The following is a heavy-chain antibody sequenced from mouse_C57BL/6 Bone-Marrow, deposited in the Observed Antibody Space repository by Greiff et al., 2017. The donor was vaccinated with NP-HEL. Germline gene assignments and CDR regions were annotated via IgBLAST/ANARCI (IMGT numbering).Heavy chain of an antibody. J-gene: IGHJ4*01. CDR2: ISSGGSYT. Sequence: EVQLVESGGDLVKPGGSLKLSCAASGFTFSSYGMSWVRQTPDKRLEWVATISSGGSYTYYPDSVKGRFTISRDNAKNTLYLQMSSLKSEDTAMYYCARPPSTMITRYAMDYWGQGTSVTVSS. CDR1: GFTFSSYG. CDR3: ARPPSTMITRYAMDY. D-gene: IGHD2-4*01. V-gene: IGHV5-6*01.